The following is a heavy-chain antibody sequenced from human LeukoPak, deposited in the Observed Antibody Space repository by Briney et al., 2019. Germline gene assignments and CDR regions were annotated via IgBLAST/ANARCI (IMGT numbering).Heavy chain of an antibody. CDR2: IYYSGSS. CDR3: ARLYSGSYSAGF. D-gene: IGHD1-26*01. CDR1: GGSISSSSYY. J-gene: IGHJ4*02. V-gene: IGHV4-39*07. Sequence: SETLSLTCSVFGGSISSSSYYWGWIRQPPGKGLEWIGSIYYSGSSYYNPSLKSRVTISVDTSKNQFSLELSSMTAADTAVYYCARLYSGSYSAGFWGQGTLVIVSS.